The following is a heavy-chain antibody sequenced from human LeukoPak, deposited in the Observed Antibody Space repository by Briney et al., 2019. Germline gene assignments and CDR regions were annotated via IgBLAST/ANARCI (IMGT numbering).Heavy chain of an antibody. V-gene: IGHV3-7*01. D-gene: IGHD1-26*01. CDR3: ARDRSYYGDAYDI. CDR1: GFTFHNYW. Sequence: GGSLRLSCAASGFTFHNYWMTWVRQAPGKGLEWVATIRGDGNENFHVDSVKGRFTTSRDNANNSLHLQMNSLRVDDTAVYYCARDRSYYGDAYDIWGHGTLVTVSS. J-gene: IGHJ3*02. CDR2: IRGDGNEN.